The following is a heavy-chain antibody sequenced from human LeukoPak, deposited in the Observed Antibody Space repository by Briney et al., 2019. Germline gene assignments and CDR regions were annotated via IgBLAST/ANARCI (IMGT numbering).Heavy chain of an antibody. CDR3: AMTYYFDSSGYYKLDY. V-gene: IGHV3-64D*06. J-gene: IGHJ4*02. Sequence: PGGYLRLSCSASGFTFSSYAMHWVRQAPGKGLEYVSAISSNGGSTYYADSVKGRFTISRDNSKNTLYLQMSSLRAEDTAVYYCAMTYYFDSSGYYKLDYWGQGTLVTVSS. CDR2: ISSNGGST. D-gene: IGHD3-22*01. CDR1: GFTFSSYA.